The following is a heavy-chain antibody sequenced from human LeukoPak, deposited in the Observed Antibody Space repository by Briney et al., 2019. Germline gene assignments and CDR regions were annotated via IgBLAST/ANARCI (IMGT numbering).Heavy chain of an antibody. V-gene: IGHV4-59*12. CDR1: GGSISSYY. D-gene: IGHD3-10*01. Sequence: PSETLSLTCTVSGGSISSYYWSWIRQPPGKGLEWIGYIYSSGSTNYNPSLKSRVTISVDTSKNQFSLKLSSVTAADTAVYYCARVGADGSGFLFDYWGQGTLVTVSS. CDR2: IYSSGST. J-gene: IGHJ4*02. CDR3: ARVGADGSGFLFDY.